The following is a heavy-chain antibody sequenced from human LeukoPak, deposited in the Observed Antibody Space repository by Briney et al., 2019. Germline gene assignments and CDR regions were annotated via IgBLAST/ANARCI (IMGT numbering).Heavy chain of an antibody. D-gene: IGHD2-15*01. Sequence: PSETLSLTCTVSGGSISSYYWSWIRQPPGKGLEWIGYIYYSGSTNYNPSLKSRVTISVDTSKNQFSLKLSSVTAADTAVYYCARVVWDIVVVGGGYYYYMDVWGKGTTVTISS. V-gene: IGHV4-59*01. CDR3: ARVVWDIVVVGGGYYYYMDV. CDR1: GGSISSYY. CDR2: IYYSGST. J-gene: IGHJ6*03.